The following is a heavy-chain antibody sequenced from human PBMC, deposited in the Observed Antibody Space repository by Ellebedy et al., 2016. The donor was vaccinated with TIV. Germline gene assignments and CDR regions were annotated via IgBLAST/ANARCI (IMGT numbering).Heavy chain of an antibody. V-gene: IGHV4-38-2*02. CDR1: GYLISDGYY. CDR3: ARDGTILVPAADMDV. J-gene: IGHJ6*03. CDR2: GYHSGST. Sequence: GSLRLSCTVSGYLISDGYYWGWLRQPPGKGLEWIGNGYHSGSTFYNPSLKSRVSISVDTTKNQFSLRLASVTAADTAVYYCARDGTILVPAADMDVWGKGTTVTVSS. D-gene: IGHD2-2*01.